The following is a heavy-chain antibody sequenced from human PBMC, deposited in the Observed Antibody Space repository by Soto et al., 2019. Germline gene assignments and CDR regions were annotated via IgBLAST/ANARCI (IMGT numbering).Heavy chain of an antibody. CDR2: ISHDGNKE. CDR3: ARDSAGSGSYHFDY. V-gene: IGHV3-30*03. J-gene: IGHJ4*02. CDR1: GFTFSNYG. Sequence: PGGSLRLSCAASGFTFSNYGIHWVRQAPGKGLEWVAVISHDGNKEYYADSVKGRFTISRDNAKNSLYLQMNSLRAEDTAVYYCARDSAGSGSYHFDYWGQGTLVTVSS. D-gene: IGHD3-10*01.